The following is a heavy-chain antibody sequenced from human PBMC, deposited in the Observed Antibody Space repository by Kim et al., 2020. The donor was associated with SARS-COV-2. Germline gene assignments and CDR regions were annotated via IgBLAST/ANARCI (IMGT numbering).Heavy chain of an antibody. D-gene: IGHD3-22*01. Sequence: YAQKFQGRVTITADESTSTAYMELSSLRSEDTAVYYCARQKWLQSSIFDYWGQGTLVTVSS. J-gene: IGHJ4*02. CDR3: ARQKWLQSSIFDY. V-gene: IGHV1-69*01.